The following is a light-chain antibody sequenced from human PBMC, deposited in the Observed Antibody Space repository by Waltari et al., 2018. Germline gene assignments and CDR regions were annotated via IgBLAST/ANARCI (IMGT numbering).Light chain of an antibody. CDR3: MQSLLALWT. Sequence: EIVMTQSPFSLPVTPGEPASLSCRSSQSLLPRNGNNYLDWYLQKPGQSPQLLFYVGSNRASGVPDRFSASGSGTDFTLKISRVEAEDVGVYYCMQSLLALWTFGQGTKVEIK. CDR1: QSLLPRNGNNY. J-gene: IGKJ1*01. CDR2: VGS. V-gene: IGKV2-28*01.